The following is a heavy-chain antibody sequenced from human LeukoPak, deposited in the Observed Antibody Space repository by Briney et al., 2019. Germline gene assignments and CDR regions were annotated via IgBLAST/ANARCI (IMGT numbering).Heavy chain of an antibody. Sequence: GGSLRLSCAASGFTFSSYGVHWVRQAPGKGLEWVAFIRYDGSNKYYADSVKGRFTISRDNSKNTLYLQMNSLRAEDTAVYYCAKDSALLDYYDSSGYSPRDYWGQGTLVTVSS. D-gene: IGHD3-22*01. CDR2: IRYDGSNK. CDR3: AKDSALLDYYDSSGYSPRDY. J-gene: IGHJ4*02. CDR1: GFTFSSYG. V-gene: IGHV3-30*02.